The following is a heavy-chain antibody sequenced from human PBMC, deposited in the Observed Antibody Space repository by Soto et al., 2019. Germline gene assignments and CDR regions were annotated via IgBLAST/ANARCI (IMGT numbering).Heavy chain of an antibody. CDR3: ARTNWGRYYFDY. D-gene: IGHD7-27*01. CDR2: INHSGST. CDR1: GGSFSGYY. Sequence: PSETLSLTCAVYGGSFSGYYWSWIRQPPGKGLEWIGEINHSGSTNYNPSLKSRVTTSVDTSKNQFSLKLSSVTAADTAVYYCARTNWGRYYFDYWGQGTLVTV. V-gene: IGHV4-34*01. J-gene: IGHJ4*02.